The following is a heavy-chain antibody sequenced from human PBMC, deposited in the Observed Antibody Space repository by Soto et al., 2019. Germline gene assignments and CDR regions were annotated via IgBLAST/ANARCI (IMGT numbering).Heavy chain of an antibody. Sequence: QVQLVQSGAEVKKPGSSVKVSCKASGGTFSSYAISWVRQAPGQGLEWMGGIIPSFGTANYAQKFQGRVTITADESTSTAYRELSSLRSEDTAVYYCARVATARPPHFDYWGQGTLVTVSS. V-gene: IGHV1-69*01. J-gene: IGHJ4*02. CDR2: IIPSFGTA. CDR3: ARVATARPPHFDY. D-gene: IGHD6-6*01. CDR1: GGTFSSYA.